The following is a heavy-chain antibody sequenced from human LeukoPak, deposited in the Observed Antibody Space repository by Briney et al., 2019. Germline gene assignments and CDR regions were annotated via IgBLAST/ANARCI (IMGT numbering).Heavy chain of an antibody. V-gene: IGHV4-38-2*02. J-gene: IGHJ4*02. Sequence: PSETLSLTCTVSGYFISSGYYWGWIRQPPGKGLEWIGEINHSGSTNYNPSLKSRVTISVDRSKNQFSLKLSSVTAADTAVYYCARGADYGREGDYWGQGTLVTVSS. CDR3: ARGADYGREGDY. CDR2: INHSGST. CDR1: GYFISSGYY. D-gene: IGHD4-17*01.